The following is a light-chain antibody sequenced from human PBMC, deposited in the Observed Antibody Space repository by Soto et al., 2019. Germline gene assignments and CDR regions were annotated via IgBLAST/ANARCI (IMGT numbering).Light chain of an antibody. J-gene: IGKJ3*01. CDR2: DAS. CDR1: QSVSSS. Sequence: EIVLTQSPDTLSLSPGERATLSCRASQSVSSSLAWYQQKPGQAPRLLIYDASNRATSIPARFSGSGSGTDFTLTISSLEPEDFAVYYCQPRSNWPPEVTFGPGTKVDIK. CDR3: QPRSNWPPEVT. V-gene: IGKV3-11*01.